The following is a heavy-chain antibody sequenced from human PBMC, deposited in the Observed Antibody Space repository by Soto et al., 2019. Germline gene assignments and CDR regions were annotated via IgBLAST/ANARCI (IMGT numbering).Heavy chain of an antibody. CDR3: ARVIWEDIIVVPAAIPYYYYYMHV. J-gene: IGHJ6*03. Sequence: SETLSLTCTVSGGSISSYYWSWIRQPPGKGLEWIGYIYYSGSTNYNPSLKSRVTISVDTSKNQFSLKLSSVTAADTAVYYCARVIWEDIIVVPAAIPYYYYYMHVCGKGTTVTVAS. CDR1: GGSISSYY. D-gene: IGHD2-2*01. V-gene: IGHV4-59*01. CDR2: IYYSGST.